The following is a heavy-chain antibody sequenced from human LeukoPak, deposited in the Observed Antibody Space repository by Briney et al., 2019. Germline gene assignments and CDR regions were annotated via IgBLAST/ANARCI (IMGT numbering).Heavy chain of an antibody. CDR1: GGSFSNDV. D-gene: IGHD3-10*01. Sequence: SVKVSCKASGGSFSNDVISWVRQAPGQGLEWMGGITPIFGSTDYAQNFQGRVTITADESTSTAYVELSSLRSEDTAIYYCARHMKGGVFGRPFRQYYYMDAWGKGTTVTVSS. CDR2: ITPIFGST. J-gene: IGHJ6*03. CDR3: ARHMKGGVFGRPFRQYYYMDA. V-gene: IGHV1-69*13.